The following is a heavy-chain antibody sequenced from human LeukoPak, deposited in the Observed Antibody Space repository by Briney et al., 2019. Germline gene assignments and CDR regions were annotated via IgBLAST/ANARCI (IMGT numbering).Heavy chain of an antibody. Sequence: PGRSLRLSCAASGFTFSSYSMNWVRQAPGKGLEWVSSISSSSSYIYYADSVKGRFTISRDNAKNSLYLQMNSLRAEDTAVYYCARDTVPAAPDYYYYMDVWGKGTTVTVSS. V-gene: IGHV3-21*01. CDR1: GFTFSSYS. CDR2: ISSSSSYI. D-gene: IGHD2-2*01. J-gene: IGHJ6*03. CDR3: ARDTVPAAPDYYYYMDV.